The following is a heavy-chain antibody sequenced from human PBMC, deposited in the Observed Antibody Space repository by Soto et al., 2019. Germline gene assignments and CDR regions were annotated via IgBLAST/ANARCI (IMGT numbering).Heavy chain of an antibody. J-gene: IGHJ4*02. D-gene: IGHD6-19*01. Sequence: GGSLRLSCAASGFIFSSFAMSWVRQAPGKGLEWVSTISNNGGSTYSADSVKGRFTISRDNSKKTLYLQMNSLRAEDTAVYYCAKDPDISGWYQTDLDYWGQGTMVTVYS. CDR2: ISNNGGST. V-gene: IGHV3-23*01. CDR1: GFIFSSFA. CDR3: AKDPDISGWYQTDLDY.